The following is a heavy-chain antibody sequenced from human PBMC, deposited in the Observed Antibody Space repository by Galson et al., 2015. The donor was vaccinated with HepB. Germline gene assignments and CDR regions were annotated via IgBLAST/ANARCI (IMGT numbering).Heavy chain of an antibody. V-gene: IGHV3-23*01. CDR1: GFTFSNYA. CDR3: AKGFCSSTSCYFPYYGMDV. Sequence: SLRLSCAASGFTFSNYAMSWVRQAPGKGLEWVSGISGSGGNTYYTDSTKGRFTISRDNSKNTLYLQMNSLRAEETAVYYCAKGFCSSTSCYFPYYGMDVWGQGTTVTVSS. CDR2: ISGSGGNT. J-gene: IGHJ6*02. D-gene: IGHD2-2*01.